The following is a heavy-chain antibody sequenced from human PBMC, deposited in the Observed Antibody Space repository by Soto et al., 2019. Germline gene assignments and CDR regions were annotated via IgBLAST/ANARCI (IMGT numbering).Heavy chain of an antibody. Sequence: GGSLRLSCAASGFTFNTAWMNWVRQAPGEGLEWVGRIKTSADGGATDYAAPVQGRFTISRDDSKNALYLHMNSLKTEDTAVYYCTTGSVEGVWGQGTTVTVSS. CDR1: GFTFNTAW. D-gene: IGHD2-15*01. J-gene: IGHJ6*02. CDR3: TTGSVEGV. V-gene: IGHV3-15*07. CDR2: IKTSADGGAT.